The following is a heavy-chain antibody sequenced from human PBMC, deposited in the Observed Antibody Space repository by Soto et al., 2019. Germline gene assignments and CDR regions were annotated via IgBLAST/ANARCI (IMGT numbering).Heavy chain of an antibody. J-gene: IGHJ4*02. Sequence: EVQLVESGGGLVQPGGSLRLSCAASGFTFSSYWMSWVRQAPGKGLEWVAIIKQDGSEKYYVDSVKGRFTISRDNAKNSLYLQMNSLRAEDTAVYYCARDQVTGIVVVPAAMPYFDCWGQGTLVTVSS. V-gene: IGHV3-7*01. CDR2: IKQDGSEK. CDR1: GFTFSSYW. CDR3: ARDQVTGIVVVPAAMPYFDC. D-gene: IGHD2-2*01.